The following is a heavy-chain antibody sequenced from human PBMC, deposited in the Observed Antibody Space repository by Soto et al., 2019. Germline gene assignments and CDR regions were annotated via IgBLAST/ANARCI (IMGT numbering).Heavy chain of an antibody. CDR3: AIGAHCYDRSGYYSETRGYFAY. V-gene: IGHV1-69*01. D-gene: IGHD3-22*01. Sequence: QGQLGQYGAEVKKPGSSVNVSCTASVGTFSSYAISWVRHSPGQGLEWMGGIIPIFGTATYPQKFQGRVTITADESTSTAYMELRSLRSEDTYVYYCAIGAHCYDRSGYYSETRGYFAYWGQGTLVPVSS. J-gene: IGHJ4*02. CDR1: VGTFSSYA. CDR2: IIPIFGTA.